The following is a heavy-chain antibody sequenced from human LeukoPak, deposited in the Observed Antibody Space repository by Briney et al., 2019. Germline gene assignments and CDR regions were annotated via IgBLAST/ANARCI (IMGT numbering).Heavy chain of an antibody. D-gene: IGHD6-13*01. CDR1: GFTFSSYA. CDR2: ISGSGGST. V-gene: IGHV3-23*01. J-gene: IGHJ4*02. CDR3: AKSRTRSSWIDY. Sequence: GGSLRLSWAASGFTFSSYAMSWVRQAPGKGLEWVSAISGSGGSTYYADSVKGRFTISRDNSKNTLYLQMNSLRAEDTAVYYCAKSRTRSSWIDYWGQGTLVTVSS.